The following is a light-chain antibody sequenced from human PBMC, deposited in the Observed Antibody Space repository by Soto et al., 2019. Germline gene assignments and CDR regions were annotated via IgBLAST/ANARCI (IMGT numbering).Light chain of an antibody. CDR1: QSISKY. CDR2: DAS. J-gene: IGKJ4*01. V-gene: IGKV3-11*01. CDR3: QQRSNWLT. Sequence: EIVLTQSPATLSLSPGERATLSCRASQSISKYLAWYQQNPGQAPRLLIYDASNRATGIPARFSGSGSGTDFTLTISGLEPEDFAVYYCQQRSNWLTFGGGTKVEIK.